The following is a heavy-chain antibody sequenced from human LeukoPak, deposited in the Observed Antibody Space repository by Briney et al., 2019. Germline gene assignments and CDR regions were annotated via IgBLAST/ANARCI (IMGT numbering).Heavy chain of an antibody. D-gene: IGHD2-2*02. V-gene: IGHV1-69*05. J-gene: IGHJ5*02. CDR1: GGTFSSYA. CDR2: TIPIFGTA. CDR3: ARVVPAAIWANWFDP. Sequence: ASVKVSCKASGGTFSSYAISWVRQAPGQGLEWMGGTIPIFGTANYAQKFQGRVTITTDESTSTAYMELSSLRSEDTAVYYCARVVPAAIWANWFDPWGQGTLVTVSS.